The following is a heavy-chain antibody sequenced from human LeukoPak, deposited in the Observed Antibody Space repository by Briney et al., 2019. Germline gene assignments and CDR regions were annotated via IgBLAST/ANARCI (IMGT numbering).Heavy chain of an antibody. D-gene: IGHD6-13*01. J-gene: IGHJ4*02. CDR1: GGSFSGYY. CDR2: ISHSGST. CDR3: ARGPRGLTYSSSYVPPIPFPLGYYFDY. V-gene: IGHV4-34*01. Sequence: PSETLSLTCAVYGGSFSGYYWSWIRQPPGKGLEWIGEISHSGSTNYNPSLKSRVTISVDTSKNQFSLKLSSVTAADTAVYYCARGPRGLTYSSSYVPPIPFPLGYYFDYWGQGTLVTVSS.